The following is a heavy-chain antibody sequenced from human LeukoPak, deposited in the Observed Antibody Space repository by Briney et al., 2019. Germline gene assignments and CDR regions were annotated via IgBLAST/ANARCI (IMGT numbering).Heavy chain of an antibody. Sequence: RGSLRPSCAASRFTFSDYSMNWVRQAPGKGLEWISYIGIDSGNTNYADSVKGRFTISGDKAKNSLYLQMNSLRVEDTAVYYCARDYKSAFDNWGQGTLVTVSS. CDR3: ARDYKSAFDN. J-gene: IGHJ4*02. D-gene: IGHD1-1*01. CDR1: RFTFSDYS. CDR2: IGIDSGNT. V-gene: IGHV3-48*01.